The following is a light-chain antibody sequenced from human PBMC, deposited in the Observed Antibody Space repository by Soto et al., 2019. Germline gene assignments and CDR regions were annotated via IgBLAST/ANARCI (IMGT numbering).Light chain of an antibody. Sequence: DIQMTQSPSTLSGSVGDRVTINCRASQTISSWLAWYQQKPGKAPKLLIYKASTLKSGVPSRFSGSGSGTEFTLTISSLQPDDFATYYCQHYNSYSEAFGQGTKVEL. CDR3: QHYNSYSEA. CDR2: KAS. V-gene: IGKV1-5*03. CDR1: QTISSW. J-gene: IGKJ1*01.